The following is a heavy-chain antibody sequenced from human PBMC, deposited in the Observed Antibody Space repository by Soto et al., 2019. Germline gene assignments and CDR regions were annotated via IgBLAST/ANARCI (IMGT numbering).Heavy chain of an antibody. CDR3: ARDEMLGSDGYNLVHDY. Sequence: QVQLVQTGAEVKKPGSSVKVSCKASGGTFSSYAISWVRQAPGQGLEWMGGIIPIFGTANYAQKFQGRVTITADVSTSTAYMVLSSLRSEDTAVYYCARDEMLGSDGYNLVHDYWGQGTLVTVSS. D-gene: IGHD5-12*01. V-gene: IGHV1-69*01. J-gene: IGHJ4*02. CDR1: GGTFSSYA. CDR2: IIPIFGTA.